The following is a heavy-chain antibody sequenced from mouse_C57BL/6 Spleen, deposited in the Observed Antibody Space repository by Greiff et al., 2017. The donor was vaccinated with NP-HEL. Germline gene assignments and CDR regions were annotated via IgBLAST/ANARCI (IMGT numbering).Heavy chain of an antibody. CDR2: IYPGSGNT. J-gene: IGHJ3*01. Sequence: VQLQQSGAELVRPGASVKLSCKASGYTFTDYYINWVKQRPGQGLEWIARIYPGSGNTYYNEKFKGKATLTAEKSSSTAYMQLSSLTSEDSAVYVCARKNYGSSYGFAYWGQGTLVTVSA. V-gene: IGHV1-76*01. CDR1: GYTFTDYY. D-gene: IGHD1-1*01. CDR3: ARKNYGSSYGFAY.